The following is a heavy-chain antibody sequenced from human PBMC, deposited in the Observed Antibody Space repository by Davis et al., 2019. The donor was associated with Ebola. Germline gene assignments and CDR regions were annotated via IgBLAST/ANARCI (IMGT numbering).Heavy chain of an antibody. Sequence: GESLKISCAASGFTFSDYYMSWIRQAPGKGLEWVSYISSSSSYTNYADSVKGRFTISRDNSKNTLYLQMNSLRAEDTAVYYCARGDIVVVPAAIYYYYGMDVWGQGTTVTVSS. CDR2: ISSSSSYT. CDR1: GFTFSDYY. J-gene: IGHJ6*02. V-gene: IGHV3-11*06. CDR3: ARGDIVVVPAAIYYYYGMDV. D-gene: IGHD2-2*01.